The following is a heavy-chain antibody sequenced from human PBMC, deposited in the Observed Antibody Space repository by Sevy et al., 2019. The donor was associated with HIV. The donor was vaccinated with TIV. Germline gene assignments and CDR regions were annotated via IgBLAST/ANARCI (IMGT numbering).Heavy chain of an antibody. D-gene: IGHD3-3*01. CDR2: ISSSSGTI. Sequence: GGSLRLSCAASGFTFSSYSMNWVRQAPGKGLEWVSYISSSSGTIYYADSVKGRFTISRDNAKNSLYLQMNSLRAEDTAVYYCARGATTYYDFWSGLYNWFDPWGQGTLVTVSS. J-gene: IGHJ5*02. CDR3: ARGATTYYDFWSGLYNWFDP. CDR1: GFTFSSYS. V-gene: IGHV3-48*01.